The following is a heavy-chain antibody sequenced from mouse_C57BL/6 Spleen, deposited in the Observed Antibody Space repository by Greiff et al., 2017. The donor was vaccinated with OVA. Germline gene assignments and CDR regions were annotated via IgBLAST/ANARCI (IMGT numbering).Heavy chain of an antibody. Sequence: EVQVVESGGGLVKPGGSLKLSCAASGFTFSSYAMSWVRQTPEKRLEWVATISDGGSYTYYPDNVKGRFTISRDNAKNNLYLQMSHLKSEDTAMYYCARVGLAGTDFDYWGQGTTLTVSS. D-gene: IGHD3-3*01. CDR3: ARVGLAGTDFDY. V-gene: IGHV5-4*01. J-gene: IGHJ2*01. CDR1: GFTFSSYA. CDR2: ISDGGSYT.